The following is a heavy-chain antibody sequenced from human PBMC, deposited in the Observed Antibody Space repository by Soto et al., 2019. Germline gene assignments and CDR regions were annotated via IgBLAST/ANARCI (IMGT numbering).Heavy chain of an antibody. CDR2: ISYDGSNK. V-gene: IGHV3-30*03. CDR1: GFTFSSYG. D-gene: IGHD6-13*01. CDR3: ARVVSSSWYDIYYYYYGMDV. J-gene: IGHJ6*02. Sequence: GGSLRLSCAASGFTFSSYGMHWVRQAPGKGLEWVAVISYDGSNKYYADSVKGRFTISRDNSKNTLYLQMNSLRAEDTAVYYYARVVSSSWYDIYYYYYGMDVWGQGTTVTVS.